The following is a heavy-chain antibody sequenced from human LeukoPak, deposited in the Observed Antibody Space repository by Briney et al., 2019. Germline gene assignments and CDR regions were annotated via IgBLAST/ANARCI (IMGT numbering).Heavy chain of an antibody. CDR2: MNPNSGNT. J-gene: IGHJ6*02. CDR1: GYTFTIYD. V-gene: IGHV1-8*01. CDR3: ARGGYYYGMDV. Sequence: ASVKLSCKASGYTFTIYDINWVRQATGQGLELMGWMNPNSGNTGYAHKFQGRVTITRNTSISTAYMELSSLRSEDAAVYYCARGGYYYGMDVWGQGTTVTVSS.